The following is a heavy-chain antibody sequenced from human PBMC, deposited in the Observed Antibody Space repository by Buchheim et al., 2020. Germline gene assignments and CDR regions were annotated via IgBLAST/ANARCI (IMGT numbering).Heavy chain of an antibody. CDR1: GFTFSSYG. Sequence: QVQLVESGGGVVQPGRSLRLSCAASGFTFSSYGMHWVRQAPGKGLEWVAVISYDGSNKYYADSVKGRFTISRDNSKKTLYLQMNSLGAEDTAVYYCAKDREARSLHYYYYYGMDVWGQGTT. J-gene: IGHJ6*02. D-gene: IGHD3-10*01. V-gene: IGHV3-30*18. CDR3: AKDREARSLHYYYYYGMDV. CDR2: ISYDGSNK.